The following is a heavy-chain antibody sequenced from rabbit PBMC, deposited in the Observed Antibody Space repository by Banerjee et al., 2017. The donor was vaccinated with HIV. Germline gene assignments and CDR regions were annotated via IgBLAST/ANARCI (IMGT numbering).Heavy chain of an antibody. CDR1: GLDFSSRYW. J-gene: IGHJ4*01. D-gene: IGHD3-1*01. CDR2: IDIVKTGST. V-gene: IGHV1S40*01. CDR3: AREKSGNHGHDL. Sequence: QSLEESGGDLVKPGASLTLTCTASGLDFSSRYWLCWVRQAPGKGLEWIACIDIVKTGSTYYTNWAKGRFTISKTSSTTVTLRMTSLTAADTATYFCAREKSGNHGHDLWGQGTLVTVS.